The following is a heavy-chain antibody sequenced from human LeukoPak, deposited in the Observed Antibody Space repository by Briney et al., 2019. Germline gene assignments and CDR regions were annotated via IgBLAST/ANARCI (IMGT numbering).Heavy chain of an antibody. CDR1: GGSIGSSSYY. D-gene: IGHD3-10*01. CDR3: AGGGLMVRGVIRH. V-gene: IGHV4-39*07. J-gene: IGHJ4*02. CDR2: IYYTGST. Sequence: PSETLSLTCTVSGGSIGSSSYYWGWIRQPPGKGLEWIGNIYYTGSTHYNPSLESRVTISVDTSKNQFSLKLSSVTAADTAVYYCAGGGLMVRGVIRHWGQGTLVTVSS.